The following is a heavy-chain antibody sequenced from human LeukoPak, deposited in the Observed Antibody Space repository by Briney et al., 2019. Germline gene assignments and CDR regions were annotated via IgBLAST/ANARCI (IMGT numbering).Heavy chain of an antibody. D-gene: IGHD1-14*01. J-gene: IGHJ4*02. CDR3: TRYNNVHFDY. CDR2: IAYDGSRA. V-gene: IGHV3-33*01. Sequence: GGSLRLSCAGSGFTFGGYGMHWFRQTPGKGLEWVAVIAYDGSRAFYADSVKGRFTISRDNSKNTMSVQMDDLRAEDTAVYYCTRYNNVHFDYWGQGTLVTVSS. CDR1: GFTFGGYG.